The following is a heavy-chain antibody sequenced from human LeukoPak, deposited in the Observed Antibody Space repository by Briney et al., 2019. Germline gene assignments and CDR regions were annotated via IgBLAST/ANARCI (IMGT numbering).Heavy chain of an antibody. J-gene: IGHJ4*02. Sequence: LAGGSLRLSCAASGFTVSSSYMSWVRQAPGKGLEWVSVIYSDGDTYYPESVKGRFTISRDNSKNTLYLQMSSLRAEDTAVYYCAGDSLSPPQGDSWGQGTVVTVSS. CDR1: GFTVSSSY. V-gene: IGHV3-53*01. CDR3: AGDSLSPPQGDS. CDR2: IYSDGDT. D-gene: IGHD2/OR15-2a*01.